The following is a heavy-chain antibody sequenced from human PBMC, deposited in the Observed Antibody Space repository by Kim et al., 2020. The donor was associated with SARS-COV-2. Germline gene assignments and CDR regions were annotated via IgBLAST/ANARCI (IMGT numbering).Heavy chain of an antibody. CDR1: GGSISSYY. CDR3: AREHYDFWSGAPTHYGMDV. J-gene: IGHJ6*02. Sequence: SETLSLTCTVSGGSISSYYWSWIRQPAGKGLEWIGRIYTSGSTNYNPSLKSRVTMSVDTSKNQFSLKLSSVTAADTAVYYCAREHYDFWSGAPTHYGMDVWGQGTTVTVSS. CDR2: IYTSGST. V-gene: IGHV4-4*07. D-gene: IGHD3-3*01.